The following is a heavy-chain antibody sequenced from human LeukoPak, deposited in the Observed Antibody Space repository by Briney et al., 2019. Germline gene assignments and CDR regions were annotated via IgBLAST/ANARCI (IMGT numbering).Heavy chain of an antibody. CDR3: ARVGNSSGDYIDY. CDR2: ISSSSSYI. CDR1: GFTFSSNS. D-gene: IGHD3-22*01. Sequence: GGSLSLSCAASGFTFSSNSMNWVRQAQAKGLEWVSSISSSSSYIYYADSVKGRFTISRDNAKNPLYLQMHSLRAEDTAVYYCARVGNSSGDYIDYWGQGTLVTVSS. J-gene: IGHJ4*02. V-gene: IGHV3-21*01.